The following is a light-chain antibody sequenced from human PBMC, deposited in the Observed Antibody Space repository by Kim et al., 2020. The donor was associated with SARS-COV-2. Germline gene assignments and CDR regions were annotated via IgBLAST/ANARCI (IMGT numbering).Light chain of an antibody. Sequence: PGERTTLSCSVIPCVSSYVTWCRHKAVEASRPLIYGASTRATGIPASFTGSGSWTEFTLTISSLQSEDFGVYYCEHYKNWRTYGQGTKVDIK. J-gene: IGKJ1*01. CDR2: GAS. CDR3: EHYKNWRT. CDR1: PCVSSY. V-gene: IGKV3-15*01.